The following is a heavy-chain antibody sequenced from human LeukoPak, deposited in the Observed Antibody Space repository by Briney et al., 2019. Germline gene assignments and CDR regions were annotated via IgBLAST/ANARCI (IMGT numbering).Heavy chain of an antibody. CDR2: IYTSGSI. CDR1: GGSISSGSYY. Sequence: SQTLSLTCTVSGGSISSGSYYWSWIRQPAGKGLEWIGRIYTSGSINYNPSLKSRVTISVDTSKNQFFLKLSSVTAADTAVYYCARETPSRYCSGGSCYSWGQGTLVTVSS. D-gene: IGHD2-15*01. V-gene: IGHV4-61*02. CDR3: ARETPSRYCSGGSCYS. J-gene: IGHJ4*02.